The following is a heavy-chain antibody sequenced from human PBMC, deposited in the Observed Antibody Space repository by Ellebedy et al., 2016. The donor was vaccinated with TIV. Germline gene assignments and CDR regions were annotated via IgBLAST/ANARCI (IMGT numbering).Heavy chain of an antibody. J-gene: IGHJ4*02. D-gene: IGHD6-19*01. Sequence: MPSETLSLTCTVSGGSISSSSYYWGWIRQTPGKGLEWIGTISYSGSTYYTPSLKSRVTISVDTSKNQFSLKLSSVTAADTAVYYCARQGHSSGWYVGEYYFDYWGQGTLVTVSS. CDR1: GGSISSSSYY. CDR3: ARQGHSSGWYVGEYYFDY. CDR2: ISYSGST. V-gene: IGHV4-39*01.